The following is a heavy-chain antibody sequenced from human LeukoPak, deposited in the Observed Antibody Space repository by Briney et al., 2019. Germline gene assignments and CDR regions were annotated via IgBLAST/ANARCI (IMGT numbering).Heavy chain of an antibody. CDR3: ARGGGGFDY. CDR1: GVSISSGSYY. J-gene: IGHJ4*02. V-gene: IGHV4-61*02. Sequence: SQTLSLTCTVSGVSISSGSYYWSWIRQPAGKGLEWIGRIYTSGSTNYNPSLKSRVTISVDTSKNQFSLKLSSVTAADTAVYYCARGGGGFDYWGQGTLVTVSS. D-gene: IGHD2-21*01. CDR2: IYTSGST.